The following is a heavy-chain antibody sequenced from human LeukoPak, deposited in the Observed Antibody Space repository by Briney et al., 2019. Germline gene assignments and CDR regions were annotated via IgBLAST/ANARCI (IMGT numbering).Heavy chain of an antibody. D-gene: IGHD1-26*01. CDR2: IYYSGNT. CDR3: ARQGRGLGATVDH. CDR1: GGSINNYY. J-gene: IGHJ4*02. V-gene: IGHV4-59*08. Sequence: SETLSLTCTVSGGSINNYYWSWIRQPPGKGLEWIGYIYYSGNTNYNPSLKSRVTISVDTSKNQFSLNLSSVTAADTAVFYCARQGRGLGATVDHWGQGTLVTVSS.